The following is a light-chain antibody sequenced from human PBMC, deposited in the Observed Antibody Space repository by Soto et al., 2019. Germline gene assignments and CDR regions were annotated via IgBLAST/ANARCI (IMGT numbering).Light chain of an antibody. J-gene: IGLJ1*01. CDR2: GNT. CDR1: SSNIATGYD. CDR3: QSYYSSLSGYV. Sequence: QSVLTQPPSVSGAPGQRVTISCTGSSSNIATGYDVHWYQQLPGTAPKLLIYGNTNRPSGVPDRVSGSKSGTSASLAITGLQAEDEADYYCQSYYSSLSGYVFGTGTKVTVL. V-gene: IGLV1-40*01.